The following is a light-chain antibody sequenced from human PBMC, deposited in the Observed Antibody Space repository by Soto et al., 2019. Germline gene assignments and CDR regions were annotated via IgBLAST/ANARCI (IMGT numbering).Light chain of an antibody. J-gene: IGKJ1*01. CDR1: QSVRKNY. Sequence: EIALTQFPGTLSLSPGEIATLSGRGSQSVRKNYLAWYQQKPGQAPSLLIYGASNRATGITARFSGSGSGTDSTRAISRLEPEELAVYYCQQYGSSGTFGKVTKV. V-gene: IGKV3-20*01. CDR2: GAS. CDR3: QQYGSSGT.